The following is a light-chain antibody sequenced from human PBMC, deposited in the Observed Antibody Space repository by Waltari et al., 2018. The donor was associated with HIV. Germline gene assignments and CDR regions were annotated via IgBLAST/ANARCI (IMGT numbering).Light chain of an antibody. CDR3: HQYYSSPLT. CDR2: AAS. CDR1: QNIRNY. Sequence: DIQMTQSPSSLSASVGDRVTIICRASQNIRNYLNWYQQKPGKAPNLLIYAASSLQSGVPSRFRGSGSGTDFTLTIDSLQPEDVAVYYCHQYYSSPLTLGGGTKMEI. J-gene: IGKJ4*01. V-gene: IGKV1-39*01.